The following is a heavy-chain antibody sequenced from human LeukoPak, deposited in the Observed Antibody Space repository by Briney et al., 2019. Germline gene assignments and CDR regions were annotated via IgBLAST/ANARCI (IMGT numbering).Heavy chain of an antibody. D-gene: IGHD3-10*01. J-gene: IGHJ6*02. CDR1: GYSFPDYW. Sequence: ESLKISCKASGYSFPDYWIGWVRQPPGKGLEWMGIIHAGDSDTRYSPSFQGQVTISADKSISTAYLQWSSLKASDIAMYYCARADQLRWFGDPRRPYYYGMDVWGQGTTVTVSS. CDR3: ARADQLRWFGDPRRPYYYGMDV. V-gene: IGHV5-51*01. CDR2: IHAGDSDT.